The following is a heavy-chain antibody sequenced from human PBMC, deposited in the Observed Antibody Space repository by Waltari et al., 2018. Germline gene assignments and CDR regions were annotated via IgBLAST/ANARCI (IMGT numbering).Heavy chain of an antibody. V-gene: IGHV3-48*04. CDR3: ASSSGYDDY. Sequence: EVQLVESGGGLVQPGGSLRLSCAASGFTFSSYSMHWVRQAPGKGLEWVSYISSSSSTIYYADSVKGRFTISRDNAKNSLYLQMNSLRAEDTAVYYCASSSGYDDYWGQGTLVTVSS. CDR2: ISSSSSTI. D-gene: IGHD5-12*01. J-gene: IGHJ4*02. CDR1: GFTFSSYS.